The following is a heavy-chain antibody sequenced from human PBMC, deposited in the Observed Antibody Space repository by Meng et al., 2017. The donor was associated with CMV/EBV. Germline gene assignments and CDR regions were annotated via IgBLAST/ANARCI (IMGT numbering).Heavy chain of an antibody. CDR1: WFTVSSNY. Sequence: GPLVEPGGGLIQPGGSLCLSCAAPWFTVSSNYMGGVRQAPGKGLECVSVIYSGGSTYYADSVKGRFTISRDNSKNTLYLQMNSLRAEDTAVYYCALDYYDSSGNAGAGGGWGYWGQGTLVTVSS. V-gene: IGHV3-53*01. CDR3: ALDYYDSSGNAGAGGGWGY. D-gene: IGHD3-22*01. J-gene: IGHJ4*02. CDR2: IYSGGST.